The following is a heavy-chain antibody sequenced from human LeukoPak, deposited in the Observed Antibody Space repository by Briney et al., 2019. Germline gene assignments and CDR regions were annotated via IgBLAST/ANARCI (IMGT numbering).Heavy chain of an antibody. Sequence: GGSLRLSCAASGLTFSSHWMHWVRQAPGKGLVWVSRITNDGRSTTYADSVQGRFTISRDNSKSTLCLQMNSLRAEDTAVYYCAKQLGYCSDGSCYFPYWGQGTLVTVSS. V-gene: IGHV3-74*01. CDR2: ITNDGRST. D-gene: IGHD2-15*01. CDR3: AKQLGYCSDGSCYFPY. J-gene: IGHJ4*02. CDR1: GLTFSSHW.